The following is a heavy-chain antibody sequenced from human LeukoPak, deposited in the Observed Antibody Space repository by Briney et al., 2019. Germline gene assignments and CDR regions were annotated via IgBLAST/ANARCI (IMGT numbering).Heavy chain of an antibody. Sequence: PGGSLRLPCAASGFTFSSYAMSWVRQAPGKGLEWVPAISGSGGSTYYADSVKGRFTISRDNSKNTLYLQMNSLRAEDTAVYYCARDSSAYYTFDIWGQGTMVTVSS. J-gene: IGHJ3*02. CDR2: ISGSGGST. CDR1: GFTFSSYA. V-gene: IGHV3-23*01. D-gene: IGHD3-22*01. CDR3: ARDSSAYYTFDI.